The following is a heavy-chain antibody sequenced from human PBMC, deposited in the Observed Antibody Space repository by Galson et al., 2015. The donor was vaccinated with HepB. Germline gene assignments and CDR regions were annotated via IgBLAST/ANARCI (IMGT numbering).Heavy chain of an antibody. D-gene: IGHD1-26*01. V-gene: IGHV5-51*03. CDR1: GYSFTTSW. CDR2: IYPGDSDT. J-gene: IGHJ3*01. Sequence: QSGAEVKKPGESLTISCKGSGYSFTTSWIGWVRQMPGKGLEWMGIIYPGDSDTRYSPSFQGQVIISADKSISTAYLQWISLKASDTAMYYCARLHGIVGATREAFEVWGQGTMVTVSS. CDR3: ARLHGIVGATREAFEV.